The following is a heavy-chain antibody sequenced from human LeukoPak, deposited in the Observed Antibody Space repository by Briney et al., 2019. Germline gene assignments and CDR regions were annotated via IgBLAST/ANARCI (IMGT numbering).Heavy chain of an antibody. CDR1: GFTFSSYA. D-gene: IGHD6-6*01. Sequence: PGGSLRLSCAASGFTFSSYAMHWVRQAPGKGLEWVAVTSYDGSNKYYADSVKGRFTISRDNSKNTLYLQMNSLRAEDTAVYYRARGLEYSSSSDYWGQGTLVTVSS. CDR3: ARGLEYSSSSDY. J-gene: IGHJ4*02. V-gene: IGHV3-30-3*01. CDR2: TSYDGSNK.